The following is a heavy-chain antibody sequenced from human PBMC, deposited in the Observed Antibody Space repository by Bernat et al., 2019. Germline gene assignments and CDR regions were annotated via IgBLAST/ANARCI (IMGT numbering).Heavy chain of an antibody. D-gene: IGHD5-12*01. CDR2: ISYDGSNK. J-gene: IGHJ4*02. CDR1: GFTFSSYA. V-gene: IGHV3-30-3*01. Sequence: QVQLVESGGGVVQPGRSLRLSCAASGFTFSSYAMHWVRQAPGKGLEWVAVISYDGSNKHYADSVKGRFTISRDNSKNTLYLQMNSLRAEDTAVYYCARDRWLYYFDYWGQGTLVTVSS. CDR3: ARDRWLYYFDY.